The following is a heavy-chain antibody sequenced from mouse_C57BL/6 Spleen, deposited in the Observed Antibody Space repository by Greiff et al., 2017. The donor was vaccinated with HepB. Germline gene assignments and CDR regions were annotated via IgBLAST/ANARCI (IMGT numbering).Heavy chain of an antibody. V-gene: IGHV2-5*01. CDR3: AKRAGPRVEGGVYAMDY. D-gene: IGHD1-1*01. CDR2: IWRGGST. Sequence: QVQLQQSGPGLVQPSQSLSITCTVSGFSLTSYGVHWVRQSPGKGLEWLGVIWRGGSTDYNAAFMSRLSITKDNSKSQVFFKMNSLQADDTAIYYCAKRAGPRVEGGVYAMDYWGQGTSVTVSS. J-gene: IGHJ4*01. CDR1: GFSLTSYG.